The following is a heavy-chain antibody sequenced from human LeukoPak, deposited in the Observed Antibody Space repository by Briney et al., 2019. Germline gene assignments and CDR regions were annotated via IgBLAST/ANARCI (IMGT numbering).Heavy chain of an antibody. V-gene: IGHV3-53*01. CDR2: IYSGGNT. CDR1: GFTVSTNY. J-gene: IGHJ4*02. Sequence: PGGSLRLSCAASGFTVSTNYMTWVRQSPGHGLQWVSIIYSGGNTYYADSVKGRFTISRDNSKNTLDLQMNSLRDEDTVVYYCARSGLDLRPGQFDYWGQGTLVTVSS. CDR3: ARSGLDLRPGQFDY. D-gene: IGHD1-7*01.